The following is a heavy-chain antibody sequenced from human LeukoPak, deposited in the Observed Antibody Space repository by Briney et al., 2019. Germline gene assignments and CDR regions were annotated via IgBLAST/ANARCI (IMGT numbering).Heavy chain of an antibody. Sequence: GGSLRLSCAASGFTFSSYGMHWVRQAPGKGLEWVTFIGYDGGNKYYGDSVKGRFTISRDNSKNTLYLQMNSLRAEDTAVYYCAKEFKWDDYVSGTTGGFDYWGQGTLVTVSS. CDR2: IGYDGGNK. J-gene: IGHJ4*02. D-gene: IGHD3-16*01. CDR1: GFTFSSYG. CDR3: AKEFKWDDYVSGTTGGFDY. V-gene: IGHV3-30*02.